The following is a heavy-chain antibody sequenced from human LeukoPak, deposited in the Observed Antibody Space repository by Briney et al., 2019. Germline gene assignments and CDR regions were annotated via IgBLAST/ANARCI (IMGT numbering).Heavy chain of an antibody. Sequence: ASVKVSCKASGGTFSSYAISWVRQAPGQGLEWMGRINPNSGGTNYAQKFQGRVTMTRDTSISTAYMELSRLRSDDTAVYYCARERDRGSLDYWGQGTLVTVSS. CDR2: INPNSGGT. V-gene: IGHV1-2*02. J-gene: IGHJ4*02. CDR1: GGTFSSYA. D-gene: IGHD1-26*01. CDR3: ARERDRGSLDY.